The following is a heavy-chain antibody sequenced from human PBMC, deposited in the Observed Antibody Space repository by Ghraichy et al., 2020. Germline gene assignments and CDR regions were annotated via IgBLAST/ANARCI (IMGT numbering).Heavy chain of an antibody. CDR3: ARGGISGATFSYYYLYMDV. Sequence: GGSLRLSCAASGFTFRSHEMNWVRLAPGKGLEWVSYISGSGGAKYYPDSVKGRFTTSRDNAKNSMYLQMNNLRAEDTAVYYCARGGISGATFSYYYLYMDVWGGGTTVTVSS. V-gene: IGHV3-48*03. J-gene: IGHJ6*03. CDR1: GFTFRSHE. D-gene: IGHD1-7*01. CDR2: ISGSGGAK.